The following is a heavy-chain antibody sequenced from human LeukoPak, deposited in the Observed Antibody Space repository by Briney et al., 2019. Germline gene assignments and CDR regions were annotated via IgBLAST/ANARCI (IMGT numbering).Heavy chain of an antibody. V-gene: IGHV4-59*12. D-gene: IGHD1-1*01. CDR3: ARGGELVSPYNWFDP. CDR1: GGSISSYY. CDR2: IYYSGST. Sequence: SETLSLTCTVSGGSISSYYWSWIRQPPGKGLEWIGYIYYSGSTNYNPSLKSRVTISVDTSKNQFSLKLSSVTAADTAVYYCARGGELVSPYNWFDPWGQGTLVTVSS. J-gene: IGHJ5*02.